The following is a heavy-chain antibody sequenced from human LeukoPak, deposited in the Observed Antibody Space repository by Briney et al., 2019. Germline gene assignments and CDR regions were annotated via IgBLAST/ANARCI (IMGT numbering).Heavy chain of an antibody. D-gene: IGHD6-6*01. CDR1: EFTFTSYE. CDR3: ARGPSIAARYDAFDI. J-gene: IGHJ3*02. CDR2: ISSSGNTI. V-gene: IGHV3-48*03. Sequence: GGSLRLSCAASEFTFTSYELNWARQAPGKGLEWVSYISSSGNTISYADSVKGRLTISRDNAKNSLYLQVISLRAEDTAVYYCARGPSIAARYDAFDIWGQGTMVTVSS.